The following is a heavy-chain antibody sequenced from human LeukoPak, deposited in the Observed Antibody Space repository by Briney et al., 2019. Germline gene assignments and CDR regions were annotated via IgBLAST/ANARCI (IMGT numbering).Heavy chain of an antibody. D-gene: IGHD6-19*01. J-gene: IGHJ4*02. CDR2: IYYSGST. CDR1: GGSISSGGYY. CDR3: ARGVVKSSGYFDY. Sequence: KSSQTLSLTCTVSGGSISSGGYYWSWIRQHPGKGLEWIGYIYYSGSTNYNPSLKSRVTISVDTSKNQFSLKLSSVTAADTAVYYCARGVVKSSGYFDYWGQGTLVTVSS. V-gene: IGHV4-31*03.